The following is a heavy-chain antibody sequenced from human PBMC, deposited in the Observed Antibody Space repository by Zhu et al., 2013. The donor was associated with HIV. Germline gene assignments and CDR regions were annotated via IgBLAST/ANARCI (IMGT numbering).Heavy chain of an antibody. J-gene: IGHJ6*03. Sequence: VQLQESGPGLVKPSETLSLTCTVSGGSVSSGSYYWSWIRQPPGKGLEWIGYIYYSGSTNYNPSLKSRVTISVDTSKNQSSLKLSSVTAADTAVYYCARANYYYGSGSYYNPSYYMDVWGKGTTVTVSS. V-gene: IGHV4-61*01. CDR2: IYYSGST. CDR3: ARANYYYGSGSYYNPSYYMDV. D-gene: IGHD3-10*01. CDR1: GGSVSSGSYY.